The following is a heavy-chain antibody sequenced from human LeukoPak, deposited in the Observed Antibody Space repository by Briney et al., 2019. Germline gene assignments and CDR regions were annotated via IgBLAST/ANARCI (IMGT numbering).Heavy chain of an antibody. CDR1: GFTFSSYG. Sequence: GGSLRLSCAASGFTFSSYGMHWVRQAPGKGLEWVAFIRYDGSNKYYADSVKGRFTISRDNSKNTLYLQMNSLRAEDTAVYYCAKDVLFSAAGTSSFDYWGQGTLVTVSS. J-gene: IGHJ4*02. CDR3: AKDVLFSAAGTSSFDY. V-gene: IGHV3-30*02. CDR2: IRYDGSNK. D-gene: IGHD1-1*01.